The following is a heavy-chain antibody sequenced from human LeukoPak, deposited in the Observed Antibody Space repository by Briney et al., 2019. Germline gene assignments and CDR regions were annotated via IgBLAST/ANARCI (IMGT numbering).Heavy chain of an antibody. CDR1: GGTFSSYA. J-gene: IGHJ4*02. Sequence: SVKVSCKASGGTFSSYAISWVRQAPGQGLEWMGRIIPILGIANYAQKFQGRVTTTADKSTSTAYMELSSLRSEDTAVYYCARPTMVRGVIQLDYWGQGTLVTVSS. CDR2: IIPILGIA. CDR3: ARPTMVRGVIQLDY. D-gene: IGHD3-10*01. V-gene: IGHV1-69*04.